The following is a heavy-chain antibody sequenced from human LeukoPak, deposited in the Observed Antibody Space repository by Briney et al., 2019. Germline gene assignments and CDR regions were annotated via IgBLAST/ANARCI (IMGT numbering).Heavy chain of an antibody. V-gene: IGHV5-51*01. D-gene: IGHD2-15*01. Sequence: GESLKISCKGSGYSFTSYWIGWVCQMPGKGLEWMGIIYPGDSDTRYSPSFQGQVTISADKSISTAYLQWSSLKASDTAMYYCARHVAGYCSGGSCSRHLDYWGQGTLVTVSS. J-gene: IGHJ4*02. CDR2: IYPGDSDT. CDR3: ARHVAGYCSGGSCSRHLDY. CDR1: GYSFTSYW.